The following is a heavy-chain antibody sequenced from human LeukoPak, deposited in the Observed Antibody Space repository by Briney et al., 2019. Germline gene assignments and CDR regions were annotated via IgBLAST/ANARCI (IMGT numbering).Heavy chain of an antibody. CDR3: ARFFAGYYYMDV. CDR1: GFTFSSYS. J-gene: IGHJ6*03. Sequence: GGSLRLSCAASGFTFSSYSMNWVRQAPGKGLEWVSSVSSSSSYIYYADSVKGRFTISRDNAENSLYLQMNSLRAEDTAVYYCARFFAGYYYMDVWGKGTTVTVS. V-gene: IGHV3-21*01. CDR2: VSSSSSYI.